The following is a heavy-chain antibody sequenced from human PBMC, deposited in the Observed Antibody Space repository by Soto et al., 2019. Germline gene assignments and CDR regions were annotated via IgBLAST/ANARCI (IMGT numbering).Heavy chain of an antibody. CDR2: INPSGGST. CDR3: ARDHGVKQNQFWSGYYGYYYYYGMDV. J-gene: IGHJ6*02. Sequence: PSVKVSCKASGYTFTSYYMHWVRQAPGQGLEWMGIINPSGGSTSYAQKFQGRVTMTRDTSTSTVYMELSSLRSEDTAVYYCARDHGVKQNQFWSGYYGYYYYYGMDVWGQGTTVTV. D-gene: IGHD3-3*01. V-gene: IGHV1-46*01. CDR1: GYTFTSYY.